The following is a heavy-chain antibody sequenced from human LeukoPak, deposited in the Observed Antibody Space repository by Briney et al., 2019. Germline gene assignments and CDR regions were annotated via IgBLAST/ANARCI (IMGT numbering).Heavy chain of an antibody. CDR2: LFYNGFT. V-gene: IGHV4-39*01. CDR1: GGSISSSSYY. CDR3: ARHGYCSSTSCYFYPPRFGGYYYMDV. D-gene: IGHD2-2*03. Sequence: PSETLSLTCAVSGGSISSSSYYWGWIRQPPGKGLEWIGSLFYNGFTFYNPSLKSRVTMSVDTSKNQFSLKLSSVTAADTAVYYCARHGYCSSTSCYFYPPRFGGYYYMDVWGKGTTVTISS. J-gene: IGHJ6*03.